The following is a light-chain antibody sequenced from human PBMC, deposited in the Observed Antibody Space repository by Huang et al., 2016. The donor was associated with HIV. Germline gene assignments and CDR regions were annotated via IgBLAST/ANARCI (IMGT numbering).Light chain of an antibody. CDR3: MQALETPIT. CDR2: LGS. V-gene: IGKV2-28*01. Sequence: DIVMTQSPLSLPVTPGKPASISCKSSQSLLHSNGYNYLDWYLQKPGPSPQLLISLGSNRASGVPDRFSGSGSGTDFTLKISRVEAEDVGVYYCMQALETPITFGQGTRLEIK. CDR1: QSLLHSNGYNY. J-gene: IGKJ5*01.